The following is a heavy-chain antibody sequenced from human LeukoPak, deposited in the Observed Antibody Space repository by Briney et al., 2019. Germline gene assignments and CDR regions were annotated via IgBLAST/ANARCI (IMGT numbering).Heavy chain of an antibody. CDR1: GFTFSDYY. D-gene: IGHD2-15*01. CDR2: ISSSSSYT. Sequence: GGSLTLSCAASGFTFSDYYMSWIRQAPGKGLEWVSYISSSSSYTNYADSVKGRFTISRDNAKNSLYLQMNSLRAEDTAVYYCARDGVVVVAAHYFDYWGQGTLVTVSS. V-gene: IGHV3-11*06. CDR3: ARDGVVVVAAHYFDY. J-gene: IGHJ4*02.